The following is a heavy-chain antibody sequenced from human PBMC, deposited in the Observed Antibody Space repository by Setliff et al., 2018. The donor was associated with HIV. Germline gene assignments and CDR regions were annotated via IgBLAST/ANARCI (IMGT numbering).Heavy chain of an antibody. CDR3: TRPRVFDSFDV. CDR2: INPNNGGT. Sequence: ASVKVSCKGLGYIVTGNYMNWGRQAPGQGLEWMGRINPNNGGTNYAQKFQGRVTMTLDTSTSTAYLELKGLTSDETAVYYCTRPRVFDSFDVWGPGTMVTVSS. J-gene: IGHJ3*01. CDR1: GYIVTGNY. V-gene: IGHV1-2*06.